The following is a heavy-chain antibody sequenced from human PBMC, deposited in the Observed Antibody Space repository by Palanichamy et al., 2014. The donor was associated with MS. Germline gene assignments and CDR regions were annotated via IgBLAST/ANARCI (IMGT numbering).Heavy chain of an antibody. CDR2: ISYDGVNK. J-gene: IGHJ6*02. D-gene: IGHD2-21*01. CDR3: AGAIGYYYYGTDV. Sequence: QVQLVESGGGVVQPGRSLRLSCAASGFTFNIYAMHWVRQAPGKGLEWVADISYDGVNKYYADSMKGRFTISRDNSKNTLYLQVNSLTTEDTAVYYCAGAIGYYYYGTDVWGQGTTVIVSS. V-gene: IGHV3-30-3*01. CDR1: GFTFNIYA.